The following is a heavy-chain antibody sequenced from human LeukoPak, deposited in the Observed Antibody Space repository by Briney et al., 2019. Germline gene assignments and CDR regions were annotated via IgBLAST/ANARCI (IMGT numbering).Heavy chain of an antibody. D-gene: IGHD3-10*01. J-gene: IGHJ6*02. Sequence: SETLSLTCAVYGGSFSGYYWSWIRQPPGKGLEWIGEINHSESTNYNPSLKSRVTISVDTSKNQFSLKLSSVTAADTAVYYCARGPHYYGSGSYISYYGMDVWGQGTTVTVSS. CDR1: GGSFSGYY. CDR3: ARGPHYYGSGSYISYYGMDV. V-gene: IGHV4-34*01. CDR2: INHSEST.